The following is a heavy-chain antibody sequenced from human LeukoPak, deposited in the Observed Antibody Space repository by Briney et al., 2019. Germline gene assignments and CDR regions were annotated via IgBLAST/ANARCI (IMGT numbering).Heavy chain of an antibody. CDR2: ISSSGSTK. CDR1: GFTFSSYE. D-gene: IGHD6-13*01. CDR3: ARSFLSIAAAATDY. V-gene: IGHV3-48*03. Sequence: QPGGSLRLSCAASGFTFSSYEMNWVRQAPGKGLEWVSYISSSGSTKYYADSVKGRFAISRDNAKNSLYLQMNSLRAEDTAVYYCARSFLSIAAAATDYWGQGTLVTVSS. J-gene: IGHJ4*02.